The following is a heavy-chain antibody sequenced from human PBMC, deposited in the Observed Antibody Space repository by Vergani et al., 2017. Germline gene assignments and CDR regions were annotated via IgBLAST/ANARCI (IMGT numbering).Heavy chain of an antibody. CDR2: VNPNSGGT. CDR1: GFTFSGYY. D-gene: IGHD3-16*01. J-gene: IGHJ4*02. Sequence: QVQLVQSGAEVKKPGASVKVSCKTSGFTFSGYYIHWVRQAPGQGLEWMGWVNPNSGGTNYAQKFQGRVTMTGDTSINTAYMELNRLKSDDTAMYYCARDTRGGEWSGGYWGQGTLVTVSS. CDR3: ARDTRGGEWSGGY. V-gene: IGHV1-2*02.